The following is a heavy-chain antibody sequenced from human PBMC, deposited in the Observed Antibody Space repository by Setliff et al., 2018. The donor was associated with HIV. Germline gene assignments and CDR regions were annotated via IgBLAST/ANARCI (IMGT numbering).Heavy chain of an antibody. Sequence: KTSETLSLTCTVSGGSISSHCWSWIRQSPGKALEWIGYIYSSGSIIYNPSLKSRVTISADTSKNQFSLNLSSVTAAETAVYYCARVGYHGSGRYSFDYWGQGTLVTVSS. CDR1: GGSISSHC. CDR2: IYSSGSI. CDR3: ARVGYHGSGRYSFDY. J-gene: IGHJ4*02. V-gene: IGHV4-4*08. D-gene: IGHD3-10*01.